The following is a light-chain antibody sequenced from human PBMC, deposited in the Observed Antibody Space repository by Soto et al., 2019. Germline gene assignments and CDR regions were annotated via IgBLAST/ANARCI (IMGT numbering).Light chain of an antibody. V-gene: IGLV4-69*01. CDR3: QTWVTGIQV. CDR2: LNSDGSH. Sequence: QSVLTQSPSASASLGASVKLTCTLISGHSSYAIAWHQQRPEKGPRYLMKLNSDGSHSKGDGIPDRFSGSSSGAERYLTISRLQSEDEADYHCQTWVTGIQVFGGGTKLTVL. J-gene: IGLJ2*01. CDR1: SGHSSYA.